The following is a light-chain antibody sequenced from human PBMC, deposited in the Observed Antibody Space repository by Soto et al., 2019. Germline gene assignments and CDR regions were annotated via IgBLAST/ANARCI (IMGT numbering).Light chain of an antibody. CDR1: SSDVGGYNY. CDR2: EVS. V-gene: IGLV2-8*01. CDR3: SSYAGSSSYV. Sequence: QPALTQPPSASGTPRQSGTISCTGTSSDVGGYNYVSWYQQHPGKAPKLMIYEVSQRPSGVPDRFSGSKSGNTASLTVSGLQAEDEADYYCSSYAGSSSYVFGTGTKVTVL. J-gene: IGLJ1*01.